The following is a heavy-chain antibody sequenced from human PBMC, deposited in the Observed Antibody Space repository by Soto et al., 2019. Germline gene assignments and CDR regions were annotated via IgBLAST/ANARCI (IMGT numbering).Heavy chain of an antibody. J-gene: IGHJ4*02. CDR2: INTYNGNR. D-gene: IGHD3-22*01. CDR3: ARGRLRGDDNSGGYF. V-gene: IGHV1-18*01. CDR1: GYSFSSSG. Sequence: GASVKVSCKASGYSFSSSGIHWVRQAPGQGLEWMGWINTYNGNRNFAQKFEDRVTMTTATSANTVFMELRNVESDDTAMYYCARGRLRGDDNSGGYFCGQGPPVSVSS.